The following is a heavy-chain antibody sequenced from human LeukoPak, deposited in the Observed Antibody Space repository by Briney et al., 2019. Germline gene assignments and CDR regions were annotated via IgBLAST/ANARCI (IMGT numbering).Heavy chain of an antibody. CDR2: INHSGST. Sequence: SETLSLTCAVYGGSFSGYYWSWIRQPPGKGLEWIGEINHSGSTNYNPSLKSRVAISVDTSKNQFSLKLSSVTAADTAVYYCARHRGYSSGWYAFDYWGRGTLVTVSS. D-gene: IGHD6-19*01. V-gene: IGHV4-34*01. CDR3: ARHRGYSSGWYAFDY. CDR1: GGSFSGYY. J-gene: IGHJ4*02.